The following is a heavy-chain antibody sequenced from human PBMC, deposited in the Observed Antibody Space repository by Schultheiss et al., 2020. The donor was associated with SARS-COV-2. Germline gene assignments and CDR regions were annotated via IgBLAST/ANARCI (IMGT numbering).Heavy chain of an antibody. V-gene: IGHV4-59*12. D-gene: IGHD2-21*02. CDR2: INHSGST. CDR3: VMVAYCGGDCYSGDAFDI. CDR1: GGSISSYY. J-gene: IGHJ3*02. Sequence: SETLSLTCTVSGGSISSYYWGWIRQPPGKGLEWIGEINHSGSTNYNPSLKSRVTISVDTSKNQFSLKLSSVTAADTAVYYCVMVAYCGGDCYSGDAFDIWGQGTMVTVSS.